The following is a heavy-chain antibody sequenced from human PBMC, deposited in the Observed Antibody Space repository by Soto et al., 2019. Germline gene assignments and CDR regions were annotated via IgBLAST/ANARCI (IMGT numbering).Heavy chain of an antibody. CDR1: GFTLRGYA. CDR2: ISSNGVGT. Sequence: EVQLAESGGGLAQPGGSLRLSCAASGFTLRGYAMDWVRQAPGTGLEYVSGISSNGVGTYYANSVQGRFTDSRDNSKNTVYRQMGSLRPEDMAVYYCARRARPDFYYMDVWGKGTTVTVS. CDR3: ARRARPDFYYMDV. D-gene: IGHD6-6*01. J-gene: IGHJ6*03. V-gene: IGHV3-64*01.